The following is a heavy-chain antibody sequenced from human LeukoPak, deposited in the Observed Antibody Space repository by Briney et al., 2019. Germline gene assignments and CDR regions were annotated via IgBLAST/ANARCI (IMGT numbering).Heavy chain of an antibody. CDR1: GFTSSSYW. J-gene: IGHJ4*02. Sequence: GGSLRLSCAASGFTSSSYWMHWVRHAPGKGLVWVSRINSDGSSTNYADSVKGRFTISRDNAKNTLYLQMNSLRAKDTAVYYCASGVAAAGRDYFDYWGQGTLVTVSS. CDR2: INSDGSST. D-gene: IGHD6-13*01. CDR3: ASGVAAAGRDYFDY. V-gene: IGHV3-74*01.